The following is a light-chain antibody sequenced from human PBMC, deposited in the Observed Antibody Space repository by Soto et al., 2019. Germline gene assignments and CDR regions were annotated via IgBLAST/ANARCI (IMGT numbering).Light chain of an antibody. J-gene: IGKJ5*01. CDR2: QTS. Sequence: EIVLTQSPATLSSFPGDRVTLSCRASQYINTRLAWYQHRPGQAPRLLIYQTSIRAAGIPARFSASGTGTDFTLTISSLEPEDFAIYYCQQRNYWQVTFGQGTRLEIK. CDR1: QYINTR. CDR3: QQRNYWQVT. V-gene: IGKV3D-11*01.